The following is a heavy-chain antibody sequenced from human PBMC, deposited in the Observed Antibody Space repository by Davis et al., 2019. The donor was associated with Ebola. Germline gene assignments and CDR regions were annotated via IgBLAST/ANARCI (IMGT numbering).Heavy chain of an antibody. CDR1: GGSFSGYY. D-gene: IGHD3-22*01. J-gene: IGHJ5*02. CDR3: AREGRSGYSNWFDP. V-gene: IGHV4-34*01. Sequence: MPSETLSLTCAVSGGSFSGYYWSWIRQPPGKGLEWIGEINHSGSTNYNPSLKSRVTISVDTSKNQFSLKMSSVTAADTAVYYCAREGRSGYSNWFDPWGQGTLVTVSS. CDR2: INHSGST.